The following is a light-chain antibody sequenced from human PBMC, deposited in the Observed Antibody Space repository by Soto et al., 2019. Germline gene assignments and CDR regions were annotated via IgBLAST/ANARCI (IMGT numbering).Light chain of an antibody. Sequence: IVLTQSPGTLSLSPGARATLPCRASPSVSSSYLAWYQQKTCQAPRLLIAGASSRATGIPARFSGSGSETDFTLNISSLEPEDFAGYYRQQRSNWPPEATFGPATRLEI. V-gene: IGKV3D-20*02. J-gene: IGKJ5*01. CDR1: PSVSSSY. CDR3: QQRSNWPPEAT. CDR2: GAS.